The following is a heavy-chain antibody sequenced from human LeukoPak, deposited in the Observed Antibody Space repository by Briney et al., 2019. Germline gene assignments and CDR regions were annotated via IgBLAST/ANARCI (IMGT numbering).Heavy chain of an antibody. CDR2: ISSGADTT. CDR3: AKDKFVCISTTCAQGLDY. D-gene: IGHD2-2*01. CDR1: GFTFSSYA. V-gene: IGHV3-23*01. Sequence: PGGSLRLSCVASGFTFSSYAMNWVRQAPGKRLEWVSVISSGADTTYYRDSVKGRFTISRDNSKNTLYLQMSSLRVEDTAVYYCAKDKFVCISTTCAQGLDYWGQGTLVTVSS. J-gene: IGHJ4*02.